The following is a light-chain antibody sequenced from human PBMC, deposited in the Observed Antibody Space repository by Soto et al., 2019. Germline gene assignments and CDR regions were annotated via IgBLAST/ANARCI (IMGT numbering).Light chain of an antibody. Sequence: EIVLTQSPGTLSLSPGERATLSCRASQSVSSAYLAWYQQKPGQAPRLLIYNVSRRATGIPDRFSGSGSGTDFTHTVSRLEPEDFAVYYCQQYGASPETFGQGTKVEIK. CDR1: QSVSSAY. V-gene: IGKV3-20*01. CDR3: QQYGASPET. J-gene: IGKJ1*01. CDR2: NVS.